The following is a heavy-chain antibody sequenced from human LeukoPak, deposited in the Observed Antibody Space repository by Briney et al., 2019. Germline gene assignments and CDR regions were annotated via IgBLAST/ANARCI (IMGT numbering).Heavy chain of an antibody. CDR1: GYTFTSYG. Sequence: ASVKVSCKASGYTFTSYGISWVRQAPGQGLEWMGWISAYNGNTNYAQKLQGRVTMTTDTSTSTAYMELRSLRSDDTAVYYCARVPGYCSGGSCYYPIDYWGQGTLVTVSS. V-gene: IGHV1-18*01. CDR2: ISAYNGNT. CDR3: ARVPGYCSGGSCYYPIDY. J-gene: IGHJ4*02. D-gene: IGHD2-15*01.